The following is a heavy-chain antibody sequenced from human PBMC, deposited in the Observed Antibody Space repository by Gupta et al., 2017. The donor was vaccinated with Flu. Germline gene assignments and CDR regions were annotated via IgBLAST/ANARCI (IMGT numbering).Heavy chain of an antibody. CDR1: GLTFSDYA. CDR3: AKDRSGNPAIDY. D-gene: IGHD6-13*01. Sequence: EVQLLESGGGVVQPGESLRLSCVVSGLTFSDYAMNWVRQAPGKGLEWLATVGAGGDRKYYADSVMGRFTISRDNSKNTIYLQMNSLTGDDTAVYYCAKDRSGNPAIDYWGQGALVPVSA. CDR2: VGAGGDRK. V-gene: IGHV3-23*01. J-gene: IGHJ4*02.